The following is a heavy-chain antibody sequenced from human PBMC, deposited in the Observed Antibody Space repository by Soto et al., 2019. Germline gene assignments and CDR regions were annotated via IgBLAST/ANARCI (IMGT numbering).Heavy chain of an antibody. CDR3: AREWRSGSSSWFDP. D-gene: IGHD6-13*01. CDR2: IIPIFGTA. V-gene: IGHV1-69*13. J-gene: IGHJ5*02. CDR1: GGTFSSYA. Sequence: ASVKVSCKASGGTFSSYAISWVRQAPGQGLEWMGGIIPIFGTANYAQKFQGRVTITADESTSTAYMELSSLRSEDTAVYYCAREWRSGSSSWFDPWGQGTLVTVSS.